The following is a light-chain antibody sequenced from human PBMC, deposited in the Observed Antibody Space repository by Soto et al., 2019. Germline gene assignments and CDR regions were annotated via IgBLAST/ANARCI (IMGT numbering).Light chain of an antibody. V-gene: IGLV5-52*01. CDR1: SGFSVGDFW. J-gene: IGLJ3*02. Sequence: QLGLTQTSSHSASSGASFRLTGMLSSGFSVGDFWIRWYQQKPGNPPRYLLYYHSDSNKGQGYGVPSRFSRSNDASANAGNLRLCGLQPEDEADYNCGTWQSNSKTPRVFGGGPKRPVL. CDR2: YHSDSNK. CDR3: GTWQSNSKTPRV.